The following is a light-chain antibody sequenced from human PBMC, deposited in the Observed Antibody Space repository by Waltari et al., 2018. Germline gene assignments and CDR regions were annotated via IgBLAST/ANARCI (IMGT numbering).Light chain of an antibody. CDR1: SSNIGAGYD. V-gene: IGLV1-40*01. Sequence: QSVLTQPPSVSGAPGQRVTISCTGSSSNIGAGYDVHWYLQLPGTAPKLHIYANRNRPSGVPDRFSGSKSGTSASLAITGLQPEDEADYYCQSYDSSLSGRPWVFGGGTKLTVL. CDR2: ANR. J-gene: IGLJ3*02. CDR3: QSYDSSLSGRPWV.